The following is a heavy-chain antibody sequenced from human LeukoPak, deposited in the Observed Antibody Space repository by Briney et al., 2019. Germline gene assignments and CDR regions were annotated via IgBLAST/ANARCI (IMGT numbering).Heavy chain of an antibody. CDR1: GYTFTSYG. CDR3: ARDAGDIVVVPAAMQGYYYYYMDV. J-gene: IGHJ6*03. CDR2: ISAYNGNT. D-gene: IGHD2-2*01. V-gene: IGHV1-18*01. Sequence: ASVKVSCKASGYTFTSYGVSWVRQAPGQGLEWMGWISAYNGNTNYAQKLQGRVTMTTDTSTSTAYMELRSLRSDDTAVYYCARDAGDIVVVPAAMQGYYYYYMDVWGKGTTVTVSS.